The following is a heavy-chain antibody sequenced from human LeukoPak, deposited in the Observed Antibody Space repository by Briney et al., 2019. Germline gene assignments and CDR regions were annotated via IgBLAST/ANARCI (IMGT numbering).Heavy chain of an antibody. Sequence: GGSLRLSCAASGLTVSSDYMTWVREAPGKGLEWVSIIYSGGSTYYADSVKGRFTVSRDSSKTTLYLQMNSLRAEDTAVFYCARDSRWGTGAFDIWGQGTLVTVSS. J-gene: IGHJ3*02. CDR1: GLTVSSDY. CDR2: IYSGGST. D-gene: IGHD2-8*02. V-gene: IGHV3-66*01. CDR3: ARDSRWGTGAFDI.